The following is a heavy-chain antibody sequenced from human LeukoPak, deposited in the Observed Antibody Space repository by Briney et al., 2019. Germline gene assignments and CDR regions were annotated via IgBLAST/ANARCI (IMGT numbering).Heavy chain of an antibody. V-gene: IGHV4-31*03. CDR2: IYYSGST. D-gene: IGHD3-22*01. CDR3: ARAIEYDSSGYYVN. CDR1: GGSISSGGYY. Sequence: SQTLSLTCTVSGGSISSGGYYWSWIRQHPGKGLEWIGYIYYSGSTYYNPSLKSRVTISVDTSKNQFSLKLSSVTAADTAVYYRARAIEYDSSGYYVNWGQGTLVTVSS. J-gene: IGHJ4*02.